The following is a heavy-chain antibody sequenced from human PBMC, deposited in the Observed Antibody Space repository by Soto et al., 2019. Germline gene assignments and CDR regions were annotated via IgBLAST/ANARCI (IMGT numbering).Heavy chain of an antibody. J-gene: IGHJ3*02. Sequence: QVQLVQPGAEVKMPGASVKVSCKASGYTFINYGISWVRQAPGQGLEWMGWISAYNGNLNYAQKIQGRVTMTTDASTTTAYMELRSLRSDDTAVYYCARDGISGAEPFEIWGQGTMVTVSS. CDR2: ISAYNGNL. CDR3: ARDGISGAEPFEI. CDR1: GYTFINYG. D-gene: IGHD1-20*01. V-gene: IGHV1-18*01.